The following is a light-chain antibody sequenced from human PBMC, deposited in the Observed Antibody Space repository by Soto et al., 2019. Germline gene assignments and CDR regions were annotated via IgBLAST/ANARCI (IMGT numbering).Light chain of an antibody. J-gene: IGKJ4*01. V-gene: IGKV3-20*01. CDR3: QQYNKWPLT. CDR1: QSVSSNY. Sequence: EIVLTQSPGTLSLSPGERATLSCRASQSVSSNYLAWYQQKPGQAPRLLIYGASSRATGIPDRFSGRGSGTDFTLTISRLEPEDFAVYYCQQYNKWPLTFGGGTKVDIK. CDR2: GAS.